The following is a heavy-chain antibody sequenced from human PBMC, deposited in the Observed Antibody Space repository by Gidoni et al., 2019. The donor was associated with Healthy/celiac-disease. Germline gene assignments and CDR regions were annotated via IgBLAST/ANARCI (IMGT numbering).Heavy chain of an antibody. CDR2: MNTNSGNT. CDR3: ARLYDLWSGYYSRYYMDV. V-gene: IGHV1-8*01. D-gene: IGHD3-3*01. Sequence: QVQLVQSGAEVKKPGASVKVSCQASGYTFTSYDINWVRQATGQGLEWMGWMNTNSGNTGYAQKFQGRVTMTRNTSISTAYMELSSLRSEDTAVYYCARLYDLWSGYYSRYYMDVWGKGTTVTVSS. CDR1: GYTFTSYD. J-gene: IGHJ6*03.